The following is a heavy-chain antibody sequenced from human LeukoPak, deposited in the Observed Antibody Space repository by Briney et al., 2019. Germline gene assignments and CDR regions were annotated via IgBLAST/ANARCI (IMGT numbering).Heavy chain of an antibody. CDR1: GGSITSSNW. D-gene: IGHD2-2*01. CDR2: THHSGST. V-gene: IGHV4-4*02. J-gene: IGHJ4*02. Sequence: SETLSLTCAVSGGSITSSNWWTWVRQPPGEGLEWIGETHHSGSTNYNPSLQSRVSMSVDKSKNLFSLKLSSVTAADTAMYYCARVYCSSSSCYYFDYWGQGTLVTVSS. CDR3: ARVYCSSSSCYYFDY.